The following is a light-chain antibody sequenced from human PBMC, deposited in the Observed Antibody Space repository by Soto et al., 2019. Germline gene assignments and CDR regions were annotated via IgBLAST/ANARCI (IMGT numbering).Light chain of an antibody. CDR2: DVS. J-gene: IGLJ1*01. CDR3: SSYTTSNTRQIV. CDR1: SSDVGGYNY. Sequence: GSPGQSITISCTGTSSDVGGYNYVSWYQHHPGKAPKLIIYDVSNRPSGVSNRFSGSKSGNTASLTISGLQPEDEADYYCSSYTTSNTRQIVFGTGTKVNRP. V-gene: IGLV2-14*03.